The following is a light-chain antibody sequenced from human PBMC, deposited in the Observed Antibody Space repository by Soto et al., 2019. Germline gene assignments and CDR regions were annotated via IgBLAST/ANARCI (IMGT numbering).Light chain of an antibody. Sequence: DIPMTQSPSSLSASVGDRVTITCRASESISRHLNWYQQKPGEAPKLLIYAASSLQNGVPSRFSGGGSGTDFTLTISNLQPEDFATYYCQQSYSTLSITFGQGTRLEIK. CDR1: ESISRH. CDR3: QQSYSTLSIT. J-gene: IGKJ5*01. V-gene: IGKV1-39*01. CDR2: AAS.